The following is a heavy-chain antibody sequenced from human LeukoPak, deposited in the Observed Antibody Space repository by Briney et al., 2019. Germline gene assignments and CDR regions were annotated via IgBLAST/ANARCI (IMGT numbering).Heavy chain of an antibody. Sequence: ASVKVSCKASGYTFTGYYMHWVRQAPGQGLEWMGWINPNSGGTNYAQKFQGRVTMTRDTSISTAYMELSRLRSDDTAVYYCALQRIAAAGPSPFDAFDIWGQGTMVTVSS. CDR1: GYTFTGYY. CDR2: INPNSGGT. CDR3: ALQRIAAAGPSPFDAFDI. D-gene: IGHD6-13*01. V-gene: IGHV1-2*02. J-gene: IGHJ3*02.